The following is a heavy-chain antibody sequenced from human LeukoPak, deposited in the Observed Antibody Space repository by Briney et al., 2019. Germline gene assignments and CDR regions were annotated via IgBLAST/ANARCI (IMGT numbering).Heavy chain of an antibody. J-gene: IGHJ4*02. Sequence: PGRSLRLSCAASGFNFDDYAVYGFRHAPGKGLEWVSGITFNSGGRAYADSLRSRFTISRDNAKNSLYLQMNSLIVEDTALYYCANMATTTEYWGQGTLVSVCS. CDR3: ANMATTTEY. V-gene: IGHV3-9*01. CDR1: GFNFDDYA. D-gene: IGHD5-24*01. CDR2: ITFNSGGR.